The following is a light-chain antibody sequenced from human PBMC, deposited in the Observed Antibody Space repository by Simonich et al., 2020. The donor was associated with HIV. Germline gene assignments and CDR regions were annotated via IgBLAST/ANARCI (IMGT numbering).Light chain of an antibody. CDR1: QSVSRS. V-gene: IGKV3-15*01. CDR2: GSS. J-gene: IGKJ2*01. Sequence: EIVMTQSPATLSVSPGERATLSCRASQSVSRSLAWYQQKPGQAPRLLIYGSSTRATGIPARFSGSGSGTEFTLTISSMHPDDFATYYCQQYNSYSRTFGQGTKLEIK. CDR3: QQYNSYSRT.